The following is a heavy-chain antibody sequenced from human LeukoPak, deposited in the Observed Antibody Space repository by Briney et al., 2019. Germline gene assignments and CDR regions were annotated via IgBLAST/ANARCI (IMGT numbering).Heavy chain of an antibody. Sequence: GGSLRLSCAASGFTLSSYGMHWVRQAPGKGLEWVAVISYDGSNKYYADSVKGRFTISRDNSKNTLYLQMNSLRAEDTAVYYCAKTSRYCSSTSCPRPYYYYYGMDVWGKGTTVTVSS. D-gene: IGHD2-2*01. CDR1: GFTLSSYG. CDR2: ISYDGSNK. J-gene: IGHJ6*04. CDR3: AKTSRYCSSTSCPRPYYYYYGMDV. V-gene: IGHV3-30*18.